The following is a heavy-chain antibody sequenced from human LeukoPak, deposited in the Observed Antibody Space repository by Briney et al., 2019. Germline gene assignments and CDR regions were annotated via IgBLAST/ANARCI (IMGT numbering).Heavy chain of an antibody. D-gene: IGHD4-17*01. CDR1: GFSFLSYG. CDR3: ARGQGTVTTH. V-gene: IGHV4-34*01. Sequence: GSLRLSCAASGFSFLSYGMTWIRQPPGKGLEWIGEINHTGSANYNPSLKSRVTISLDTSKNQFSLKLSSVTAADTAVYYCARGQGTVTTHWGQGTLVTVSS. CDR2: INHTGSA. J-gene: IGHJ4*02.